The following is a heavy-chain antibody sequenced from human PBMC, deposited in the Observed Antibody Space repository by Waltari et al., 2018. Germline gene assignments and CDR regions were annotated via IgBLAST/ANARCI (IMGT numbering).Heavy chain of an antibody. V-gene: IGHV1-46*01. CDR3: ARARRITMIVVVRSNYYGMDV. CDR1: GYTFTSYY. J-gene: IGHJ6*02. D-gene: IGHD3-22*01. Sequence: QVQLVQSGAEVKKPGASVKVSCKASGYTFTSYYMHWVRQAPGQGLEWMGIINPSGGSTSYAQKFQGRVTMTRDTSTSTVYMELSSLRSEDTAVYYCARARRITMIVVVRSNYYGMDVWGQGTTVTVSS. CDR2: INPSGGST.